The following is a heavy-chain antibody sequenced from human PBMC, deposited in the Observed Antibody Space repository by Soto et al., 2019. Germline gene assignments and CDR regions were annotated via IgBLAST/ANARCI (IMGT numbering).Heavy chain of an antibody. CDR2: IGTSGKTI. Sequence: GGSLRLSCAVSGFTFSSYEMNCVRQAPGKGMEWVSYIGTSGKTIYYADSVRGRFTISRDNAKNSLYLQMNSLRAEDTAVYFCARDPAIYSGKFHYGLDAWGRGTTVPVSS. J-gene: IGHJ6*02. D-gene: IGHD4-4*01. CDR1: GFTFSSYE. CDR3: ARDPAIYSGKFHYGLDA. V-gene: IGHV3-48*03.